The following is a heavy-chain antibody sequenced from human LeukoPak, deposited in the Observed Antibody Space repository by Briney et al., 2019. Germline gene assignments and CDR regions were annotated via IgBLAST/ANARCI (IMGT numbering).Heavy chain of an antibody. V-gene: IGHV4-39*01. CDR3: ARLDTAAAGNRWFDP. CDR1: GGSVSSSYYY. CDR2: IYYSGIT. J-gene: IGHJ5*02. Sequence: SETLSLTCTVSGGSVSSSYYYWGWLRQPPGKGLEWMGSIYYSGITYYNPSLKSRVTISVDTSKNQFSLKLSSVTAADTAVYYCARLDTAAAGNRWFDPWGQGTLVTVSS. D-gene: IGHD6-13*01.